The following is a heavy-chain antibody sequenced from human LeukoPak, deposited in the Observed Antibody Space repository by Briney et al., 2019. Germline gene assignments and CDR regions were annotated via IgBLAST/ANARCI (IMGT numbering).Heavy chain of an antibody. CDR2: IYSGGST. CDR1: GFTVSGNY. D-gene: IGHD6-13*01. CDR3: ARGGIGNPFDC. V-gene: IGHV3-66*01. Sequence: GGSLRLSCAASGFTVSGNYMSWVRQAPGKGLEWFSVIYSGGSTYYADSVKGRFTISTDNSKNTLYLQMNSLRAGDTAVYYCARGGIGNPFDCWGQGTLVTVSS. J-gene: IGHJ4*02.